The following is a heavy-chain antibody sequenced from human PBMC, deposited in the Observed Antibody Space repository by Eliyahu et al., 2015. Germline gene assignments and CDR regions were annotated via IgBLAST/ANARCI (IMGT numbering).Heavy chain of an antibody. CDR3: ARGRRDGHNFAFDI. CDR2: MNHSGST. CDR1: GGSFSGYY. J-gene: IGHJ3*02. D-gene: IGHD5-24*01. Sequence: QVQLQQWGAGLLKPSETLSLTCAVYGGSFSGYYWSWIRXPPGKGLEWIGEMNHSGSTNYNPSLKSRVSISVDTSKNQFSLQMSSVTAADTAVYYCARGRRDGHNFAFDIWGQGTMVTVSS. V-gene: IGHV4-34*01.